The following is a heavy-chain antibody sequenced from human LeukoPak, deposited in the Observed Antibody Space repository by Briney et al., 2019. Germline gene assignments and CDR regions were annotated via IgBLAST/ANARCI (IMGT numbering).Heavy chain of an antibody. CDR2: ISYDGSNK. Sequence: PGGSLRLSCAASGFTFSSYAMPWVRQAPGKGLEWVAVISYDGSNKYYADSVKGRFTISRDNSKNTLYLQMNSLRAEDTAVYYCARDKAVVVVAATGGYFDYWGQGTLVTVSS. CDR1: GFTFSSYA. J-gene: IGHJ4*02. V-gene: IGHV3-30*04. CDR3: ARDKAVVVVAATGGYFDY. D-gene: IGHD2-15*01.